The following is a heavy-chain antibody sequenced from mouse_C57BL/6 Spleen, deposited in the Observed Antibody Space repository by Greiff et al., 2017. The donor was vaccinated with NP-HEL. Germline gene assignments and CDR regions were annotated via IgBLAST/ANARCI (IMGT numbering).Heavy chain of an antibody. CDR1: GYTFTSYG. V-gene: IGHV1-81*01. Sequence: QVQLKESGAELARPGASVKLSCKASGYTFTSYGISWVKQRTGQGLEWIGEIYPRSGNTYYNEKFKGKATLTADKSSSTAYMELRSLTSEDSAVYFCARSELRLEAYWGQGTLVTVSA. CDR3: ARSELRLEAY. D-gene: IGHD3-2*02. CDR2: IYPRSGNT. J-gene: IGHJ3*01.